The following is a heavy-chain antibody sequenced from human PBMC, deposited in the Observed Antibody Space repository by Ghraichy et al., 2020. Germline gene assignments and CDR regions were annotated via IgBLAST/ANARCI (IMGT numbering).Heavy chain of an antibody. V-gene: IGHV3-7*03. Sequence: GGSLRLSCAASGLIFSTYWMTWVRQAPGKGLEWVANINQDGREKYYVASVKGRFTISRDNAKNSLYLQMNGQRAEDTAVYYCSSGDTFDIWGQGTMVAVSS. CDR1: GLIFSTYW. CDR2: INQDGREK. J-gene: IGHJ3*02. CDR3: SSGDTFDI. D-gene: IGHD3-10*01.